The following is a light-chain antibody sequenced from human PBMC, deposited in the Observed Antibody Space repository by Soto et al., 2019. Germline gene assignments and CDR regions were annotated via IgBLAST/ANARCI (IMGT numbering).Light chain of an antibody. J-gene: IGLJ2*01. V-gene: IGLV2-8*01. CDR3: CSYAGTYTWI. Sequence: QSALTQPPSASGSPGQSVTISCTGTSSDVGAYDYVSWYQQHPGKAPKLMIYEVSQRPSGVPDRFSGSKSGNTASLTISGLQVDDEADYYCCSYAGTYTWIFGGGTKLTVL. CDR1: SSDVGAYDY. CDR2: EVS.